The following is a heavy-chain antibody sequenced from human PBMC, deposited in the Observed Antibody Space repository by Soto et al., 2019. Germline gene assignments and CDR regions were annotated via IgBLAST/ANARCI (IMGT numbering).Heavy chain of an antibody. Sequence: SETLSLTCTVSGGSISSGDYYWSWIRQPPGKGLEWIGYIYYSGSTYYNPSLKSRVTISVDTSKNQFSLKLSSVTAADTAVYYCAREGNYYDSSGLDYWGQGTLVTVSS. CDR3: AREGNYYDSSGLDY. CDR2: IYYSGST. D-gene: IGHD3-22*01. V-gene: IGHV4-30-4*01. CDR1: GGSISSGDYY. J-gene: IGHJ4*02.